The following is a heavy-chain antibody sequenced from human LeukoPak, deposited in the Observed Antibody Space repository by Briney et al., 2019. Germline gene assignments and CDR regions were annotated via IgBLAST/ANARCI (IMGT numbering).Heavy chain of an antibody. J-gene: IGHJ4*02. Sequence: PGGSLRLSCAASGFTFSNAWMSWVRHAPGKGLEWLGRIKSKTDGETTDYAAPVKGRFTISRDDSKNTLYLQMNSLKTEDTAVYYCTTDLFVGNEYRYVAPGYWGQGTLVTVSS. V-gene: IGHV3-15*01. CDR2: IKSKTDGETT. CDR3: TTDLFVGNEYRYVAPGY. CDR1: GFTFSNAW. D-gene: IGHD2-21*01.